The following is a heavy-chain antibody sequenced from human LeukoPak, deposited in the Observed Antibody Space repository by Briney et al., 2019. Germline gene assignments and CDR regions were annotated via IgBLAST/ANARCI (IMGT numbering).Heavy chain of an antibody. V-gene: IGHV3-9*01. CDR3: AKAGYSSSWYLTAPFDY. Sequence: PGGSLILSCAASGFTFDDYAMHWVRQAPGKGLEWVSGISWNSGSIGYADSVKGRFTISRDNAKNSLYLQMNSLRAEDTALYYCAKAGYSSSWYLTAPFDYWGQGTLVTVSS. J-gene: IGHJ4*02. D-gene: IGHD6-13*01. CDR2: ISWNSGSI. CDR1: GFTFDDYA.